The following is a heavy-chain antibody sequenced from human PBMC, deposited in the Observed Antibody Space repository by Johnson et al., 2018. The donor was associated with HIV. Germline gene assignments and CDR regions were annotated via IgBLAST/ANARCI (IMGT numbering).Heavy chain of an antibody. V-gene: IGHV3-66*01. D-gene: IGHD5-18*01. CDR1: GFTVSTNY. J-gene: IGHJ3*02. CDR3: ARAYTYGAFDI. CDR2: IYSGDTT. Sequence: EVQLVESGGGLVQPGGSLRLSCAASGFTVSTNYMSWIRQAPGQGLDWVSVIYSGDTTYYAGSVKGRFTISRDNSKNTLYLQMNSRRVDDTAIYYCARAYTYGAFDIWGQGTMVTVSS.